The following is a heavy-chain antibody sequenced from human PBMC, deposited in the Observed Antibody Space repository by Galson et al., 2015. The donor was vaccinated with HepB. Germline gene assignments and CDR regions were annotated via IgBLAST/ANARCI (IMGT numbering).Heavy chain of an antibody. CDR3: ARDVDWAPDY. J-gene: IGHJ4*02. CDR1: GYTFNKYG. Sequence: SVKVSCKASGYTFNKYGISWVRQAPGQGVEWMGWISTTRGNTKHAQRLQGRVTMTTETSTNTAYMELRSLRSADTAVYYCARDVDWAPDYGGQGTLVTVSS. V-gene: IGHV1-18*01. D-gene: IGHD3-9*01. CDR2: ISTTRGNT.